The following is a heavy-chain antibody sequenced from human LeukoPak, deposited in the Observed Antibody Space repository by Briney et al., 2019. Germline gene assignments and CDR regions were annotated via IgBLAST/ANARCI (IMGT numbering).Heavy chain of an antibody. Sequence: GGSLRLSCAASGLTFSSYAMSWVRQAPGKGLEWVSAIGHSGVSTYYADSVKGRLTISRDNSKNTLYLQMNSLRAEDTAVYYCAKHGPGGTDYFDYWGQGTLVTVSS. CDR2: IGHSGVST. J-gene: IGHJ4*02. CDR3: AKHGPGGTDYFDY. V-gene: IGHV3-23*01. CDR1: GLTFSSYA. D-gene: IGHD2-8*02.